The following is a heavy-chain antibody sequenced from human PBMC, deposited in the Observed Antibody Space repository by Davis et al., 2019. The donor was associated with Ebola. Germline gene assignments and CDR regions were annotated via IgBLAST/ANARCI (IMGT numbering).Heavy chain of an antibody. Sequence: GGSLRLSCKGSGYSFSNYWIGWVRQMPGKGLEWMGIIYPGDSDTRYSPSFQGQVIISADKSISTVYLQWSSLKTSDTAIYYCARHGDYGDYVPHDWFDPWGQGTLVTVSS. CDR2: IYPGDSDT. J-gene: IGHJ5*02. CDR3: ARHGDYGDYVPHDWFDP. D-gene: IGHD4-17*01. V-gene: IGHV5-51*01. CDR1: GYSFSNYW.